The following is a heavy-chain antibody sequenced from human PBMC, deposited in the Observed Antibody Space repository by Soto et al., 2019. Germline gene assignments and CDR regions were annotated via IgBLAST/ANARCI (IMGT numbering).Heavy chain of an antibody. CDR2: IYYSGST. Sequence: SELLCVTCTVAGGSISSRSCYWGLISQPPGKGLEWIGSIYYSGSTYYNPSLKSRVTISVDTSKNQFSLKLSSVTAADTAVYYCASVEIAAAGQYYFDYWGQGTLVTVSS. V-gene: IGHV4-39*01. CDR3: ASVEIAAAGQYYFDY. D-gene: IGHD6-13*01. J-gene: IGHJ4*02. CDR1: GGSISSRSCY.